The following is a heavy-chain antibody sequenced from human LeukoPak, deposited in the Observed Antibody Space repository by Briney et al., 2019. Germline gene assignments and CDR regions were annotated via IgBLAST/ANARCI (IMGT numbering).Heavy chain of an antibody. CDR3: ARAGYWFGEFYFDY. Sequence: PGGSLRLFCAASGFTFSSYWMSWVRQAPGKGLEWVANIKQDGSEKYYVDSVKGRFTISRDNAKNSLYLQMNSLRAEDTAVYYCARAGYWFGEFYFDYWGQGTLVTVSS. D-gene: IGHD3-10*01. V-gene: IGHV3-7*01. CDR1: GFTFSSYW. J-gene: IGHJ4*02. CDR2: IKQDGSEK.